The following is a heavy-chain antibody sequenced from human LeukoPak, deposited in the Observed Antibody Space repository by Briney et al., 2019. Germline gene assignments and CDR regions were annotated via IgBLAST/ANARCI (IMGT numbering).Heavy chain of an antibody. V-gene: IGHV3-21*01. D-gene: IGHD3-3*01. J-gene: IGHJ4*02. CDR3: VRDEARGYDFRPQDH. CDR1: GFTFSSYS. CDR2: ISSSSRYT. Sequence: GGSLRLSCAASGFTFSSYSMDWVRQAPGKGLEWVSSISSSSRYTFYVDSVKGRFTISRDNAKNSLYLQMNSLRVEDTAVYYCVRDEARGYDFRPQDHWGQGTLVSVSS.